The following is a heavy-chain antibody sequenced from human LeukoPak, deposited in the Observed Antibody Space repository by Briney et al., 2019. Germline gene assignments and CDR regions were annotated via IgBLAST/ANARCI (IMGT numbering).Heavy chain of an antibody. CDR2: IKQDGSEK. Sequence: GGSLRLSCAASGFTFSNYWMSWVRQAPGKGLEWVANIKQDGSEKYYLDSVKGRFTISRDNGKNSLYLQMNSLRAEDTAVYYCARDRQWLAQGSHDAFDIWGQGTMVTVSS. CDR3: ARDRQWLAQGSHDAFDI. J-gene: IGHJ3*02. V-gene: IGHV3-7*01. CDR1: GFTFSNYW. D-gene: IGHD6-19*01.